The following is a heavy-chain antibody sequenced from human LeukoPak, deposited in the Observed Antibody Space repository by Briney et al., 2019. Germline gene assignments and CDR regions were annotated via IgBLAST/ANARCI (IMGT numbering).Heavy chain of an antibody. D-gene: IGHD6-6*01. CDR2: ISYDGINK. CDR1: GFTFSSYG. V-gene: IGHV3-30*18. Sequence: PGGSLRLSCAASGFTFSSYGMHWVRQAPGKGLEWVAVISYDGINKYYADSVKGRFTISRDNSKNTLYLQMNSLRAEDTAVYYCAKAQSYSSSSFDYWGQGTLVTVSS. CDR3: AKAQSYSSSSFDY. J-gene: IGHJ4*02.